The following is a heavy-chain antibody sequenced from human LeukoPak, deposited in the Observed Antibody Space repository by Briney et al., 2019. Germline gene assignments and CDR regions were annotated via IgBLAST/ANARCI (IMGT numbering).Heavy chain of an antibody. D-gene: IGHD3-10*01. J-gene: IGHJ4*02. CDR3: ARHPNEGYYGSGSYYPVDY. CDR1: GGSISSSSYY. CDR2: IYYSGST. Sequence: SETLSLTCSVSGGSISSSSYYWGWIRQPPGKGLEWIGSIYYSGSTYYNPSLKSRVTISVDRSKNQFSLKLSSVTAADTAVYCCARHPNEGYYGSGSYYPVDYWGQGTLVTVSS. V-gene: IGHV4-39*01.